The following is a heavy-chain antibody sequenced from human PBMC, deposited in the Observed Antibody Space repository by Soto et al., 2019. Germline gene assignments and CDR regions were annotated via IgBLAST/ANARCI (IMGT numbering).Heavy chain of an antibody. J-gene: IGHJ6*02. CDR2: INAGNGNT. CDR3: ASGPLRYFAWLPAYHLGPYGMDV. D-gene: IGHD3-9*01. Sequence: ASVKVSCKASGYTFTSYAMHWVRQAPGQRLEWMGWINAGNGNTKYSQKFQGRVTITRDTSASTAYMELSSLRSEDTAVYYCASGPLRYFAWLPAYHLGPYGMDVSGQGTTVTVSS. V-gene: IGHV1-3*01. CDR1: GYTFTSYA.